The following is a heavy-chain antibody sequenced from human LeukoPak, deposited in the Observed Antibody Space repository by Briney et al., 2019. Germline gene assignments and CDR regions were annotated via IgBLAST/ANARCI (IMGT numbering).Heavy chain of an antibody. V-gene: IGHV4-39*07. CDR2: IYYSGST. Sequence: SETLSLTCTVSGGSISSSSYYWGWIRQPPGKGLEWIGSIYYSGSTYYNPSLKSRVTISVDTSKNQFSLKLSSVTAADTAVYYCARGTPERGPHYDFWSGFPPHYYYYYMDVWGKGTTVTVSS. D-gene: IGHD3-3*01. CDR3: ARGTPERGPHYDFWSGFPPHYYYYYMDV. CDR1: GGSISSSSYY. J-gene: IGHJ6*03.